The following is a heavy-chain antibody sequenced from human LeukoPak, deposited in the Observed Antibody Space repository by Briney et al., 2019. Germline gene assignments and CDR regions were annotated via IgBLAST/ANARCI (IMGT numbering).Heavy chain of an antibody. Sequence: SGPTLVNPTQTLTLTCTFSGFSLSTSGVGVGWIRQPPGKALEWLALIYWDDDKRYSPSLKSRLTITKDTSKNQVVLTMTNMDPVDTATYYCAHNRMGHSYRSYGSGSYRGEFDYWGQGTLVTVSS. CDR1: GFSLSTSGVG. V-gene: IGHV2-5*02. D-gene: IGHD3-10*01. J-gene: IGHJ4*02. CDR3: AHNRMGHSYRSYGSGSYRGEFDY. CDR2: IYWDDDK.